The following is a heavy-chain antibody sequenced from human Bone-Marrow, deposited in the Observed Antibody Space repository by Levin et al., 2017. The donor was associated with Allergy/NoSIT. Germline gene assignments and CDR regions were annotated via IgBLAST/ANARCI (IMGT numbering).Heavy chain of an antibody. V-gene: IGHV2-5*02. CDR2: IYWDDDK. J-gene: IGHJ5*02. CDR3: AHRPTQSHSNWYPNYFGT. CDR1: GFSLSSGGMG. D-gene: IGHD4-11*01. Sequence: KLSGPTLVKPTQTLTLTCTVSGFSLSSGGMGVGWIRQTPGKALEWLALIYWDDDKRYSPSLKDRLTIIKDTSKNQVVLIMTNMDPVDTATYYCAHRPTQSHSNWYPNYFGTWGQGTLVTVSS.